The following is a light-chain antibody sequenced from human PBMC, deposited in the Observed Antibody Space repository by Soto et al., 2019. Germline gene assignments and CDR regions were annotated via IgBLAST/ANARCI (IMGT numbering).Light chain of an antibody. J-gene: IGLJ1*01. CDR1: SSDVGGYNY. CDR3: SSHTSSSILYV. Sequence: QSALTQPASVSGSPGQSITISCTGTSSDVGGYNYVSWYQHHPGKAPKLMIYEVSNRPSGVSNRFSGSKSGNTASLTISGLQAEDEADYYCSSHTSSSILYVFGTGTKLTVL. V-gene: IGLV2-14*01. CDR2: EVS.